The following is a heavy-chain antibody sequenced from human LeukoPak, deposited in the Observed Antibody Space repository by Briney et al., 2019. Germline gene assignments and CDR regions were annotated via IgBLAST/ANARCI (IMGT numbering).Heavy chain of an antibody. V-gene: IGHV3-7*01. D-gene: IGHD4-17*01. Sequence: GGSLRLSCVASGFSISSHWMSWVRQAPGKGLEWVASLKEDVSARNLVDSVKGRFTISTDNAKNSLYLQMNSLRAEDTAVYYCARDLPVTTVTTGDYWGQGTLVTVSS. CDR2: LKEDVSAR. CDR1: GFSISSHW. CDR3: ARDLPVTTVTTGDY. J-gene: IGHJ4*02.